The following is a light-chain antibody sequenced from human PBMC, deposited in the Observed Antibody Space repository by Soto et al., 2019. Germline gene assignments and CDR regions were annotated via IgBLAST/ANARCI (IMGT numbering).Light chain of an antibody. J-gene: IGKJ4*01. Sequence: AIQMTQSPSSLSASVGDRVTITCRASQGIRNDLGWYQQKPGKAPKLLIYAASSLQSGVPSRFSGGGSATYFTFTISSLQPEDIATYYCQQYDNLPLTFGGGTKV. CDR2: AAS. CDR1: QGIRND. V-gene: IGKV1-6*01. CDR3: QQYDNLPLT.